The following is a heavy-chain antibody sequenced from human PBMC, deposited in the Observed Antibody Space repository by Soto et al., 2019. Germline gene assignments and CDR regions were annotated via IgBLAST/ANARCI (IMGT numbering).Heavy chain of an antibody. D-gene: IGHD3-16*01. CDR3: ARLRGPRDGAYGMDV. CDR1: GFTFSSYG. CDR2: IWYDGSNK. J-gene: IGHJ6*02. Sequence: QVQLVESGGGVVQPGRSLRLSCAASGFTFSSYGMHWVRQAPGKGLEWVAVIWYDGSNKYYADSVKGRFTISRDNSKNTLYLQMNSLRAEDTAVYYCARLRGPRDGAYGMDVWGQGTTVTVSS. V-gene: IGHV3-33*01.